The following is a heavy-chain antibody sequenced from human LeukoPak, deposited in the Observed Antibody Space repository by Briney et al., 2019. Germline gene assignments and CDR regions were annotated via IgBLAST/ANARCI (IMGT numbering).Heavy chain of an antibody. CDR2: IYHSGST. CDR3: ASGRGVRAATGDSYYYYGMDV. J-gene: IGHJ6*02. D-gene: IGHD6-13*01. V-gene: IGHV4-30-2*01. Sequence: KPSETLSLTCAVSGGSISSGDYSWSWIRQPPGKGLEWIGYIYHSGSTYYNPSLKSRVTISVDRSKNQFSLKLSSVTAADTAVYYCASGRGVRAATGDSYYYYGMDVWGQGTTVTVSS. CDR1: GGSISSGDYS.